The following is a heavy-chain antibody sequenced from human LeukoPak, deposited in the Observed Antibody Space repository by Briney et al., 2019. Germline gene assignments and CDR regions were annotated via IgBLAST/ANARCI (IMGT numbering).Heavy chain of an antibody. D-gene: IGHD2/OR15-2a*01. Sequence: PSETLSLTCTVSGGSISSYYWSWIRRPPGKGLEWIAYISDIGSINYNPSLKSRVTISLDTSKNQFSLKLSSVTAADTAVYYCARHHPRNTVDFWGQGTLVTVSS. J-gene: IGHJ4*02. V-gene: IGHV4-59*08. CDR1: GGSISSYY. CDR3: ARHHPRNTVDF. CDR2: ISDIGSI.